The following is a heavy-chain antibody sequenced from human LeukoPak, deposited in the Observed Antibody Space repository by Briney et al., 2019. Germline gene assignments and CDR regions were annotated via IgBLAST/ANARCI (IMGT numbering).Heavy chain of an antibody. V-gene: IGHV4-31*03. Sequence: SQTLSLTCTLSGGSITSGRFYWTWIRQHPGKGLEWIGYIYYSGSTYYNPSLKSRVTISVDTSKNQFSLKLSSVTAADTAVYYCTRGSYYRYYFDYWGQGTLVTVSS. CDR1: GGSITSGRFY. J-gene: IGHJ4*02. CDR3: TRGSYYRYYFDY. D-gene: IGHD3-10*01. CDR2: IYYSGST.